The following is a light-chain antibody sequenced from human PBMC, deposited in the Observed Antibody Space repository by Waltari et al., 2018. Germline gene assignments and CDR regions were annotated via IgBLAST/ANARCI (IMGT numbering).Light chain of an antibody. CDR1: SSDVGSYNL. J-gene: IGLJ1*01. V-gene: IGLV2-23*02. Sequence: QSALTQPASVSGSPGQSITISCTGTSSDVGSYNLVSWYQKHTGKAHKLMIYEVSKLPSGVSNRFSGSKSVNSPSLTISGLHAEDEADYYCCSYAGCTTYVFGTGTKVTVL. CDR3: CSYAGCTTYV. CDR2: EVS.